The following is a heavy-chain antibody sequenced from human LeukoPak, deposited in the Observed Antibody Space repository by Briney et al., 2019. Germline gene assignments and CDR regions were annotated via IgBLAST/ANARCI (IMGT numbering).Heavy chain of an antibody. D-gene: IGHD6-13*01. CDR1: EYSLNELS. J-gene: IGHJ5*02. CDR3: ATDPLYSSSVFRFDP. V-gene: IGHV1-24*01. CDR2: FDPEDGET. Sequence: ASVQVSCQVSEYSLNELSMHWVRQAPGKGLEWMGGFDPEDGETIYAQKFQGRVTMTEDTSTDTAYMELSSLRSEDTAVYYCATDPLYSSSVFRFDPWGQGTLVTVSS.